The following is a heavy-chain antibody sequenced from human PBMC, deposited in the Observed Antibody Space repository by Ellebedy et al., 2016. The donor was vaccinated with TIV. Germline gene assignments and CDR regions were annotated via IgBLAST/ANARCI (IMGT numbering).Heavy chain of an antibody. CDR2: IFPTLDIA. D-gene: IGHD6-13*01. J-gene: IGHJ6*02. V-gene: IGHV1-69*04. Sequence: SVKVSCXASGGTFSSYAISWVRQAPGQGLEWMGRIFPTLDIASYAQTFQGRVTITADKSTSTAYMELSSLRSEDTAVYYCARGTYSSSSYGMDVWGQGTTVTVS. CDR1: GGTFSSYA. CDR3: ARGTYSSSSYGMDV.